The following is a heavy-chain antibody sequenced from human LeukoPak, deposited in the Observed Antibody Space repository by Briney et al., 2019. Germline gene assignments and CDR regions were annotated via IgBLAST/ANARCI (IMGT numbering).Heavy chain of an antibody. V-gene: IGHV3-23*01. CDR1: GFTFSSYA. J-gene: IGHJ6*03. D-gene: IGHD2-2*01. CDR2: ISGSGGST. CDR3: AKGRSTNLYYYYYMDV. Sequence: GGSLRLSCAASGFTFSSYAMSWVRQAPGKGLEWVSAISGSGGSTYYADSVKGRFTISRDNSKNTLYLQMNSLRAEDTAAYYCAKGRSTNLYYYYYMDVWGKGTTVTVS.